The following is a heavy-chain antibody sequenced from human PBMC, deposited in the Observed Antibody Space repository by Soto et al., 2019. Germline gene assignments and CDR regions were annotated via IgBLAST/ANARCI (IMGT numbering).Heavy chain of an antibody. Sequence: ASVKVSCKASGYTFTSYAMHWVRQAPGQRLEWMGWINAGNGNTKYSQKFQGRVNITRDTSASTAYMELSSLRSEDTAVYYCARDRPAYGLDGMDVWGQGTTVTVSS. CDR2: INAGNGNT. J-gene: IGHJ6*02. CDR1: GYTFTSYA. CDR3: ARDRPAYGLDGMDV. V-gene: IGHV1-3*01. D-gene: IGHD2-8*01.